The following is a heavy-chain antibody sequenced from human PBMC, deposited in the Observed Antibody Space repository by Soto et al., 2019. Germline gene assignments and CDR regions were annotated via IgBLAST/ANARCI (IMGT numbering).Heavy chain of an antibody. V-gene: IGHV3-21*01. D-gene: IGHD6-19*01. CDR1: GFTFSGYS. J-gene: IGHJ6*02. CDR3: ARDRQWLVQRYYYGMDV. Sequence: PGGSLRLSYAASGFTFSGYSMNWVRQAPGKGLEWVSSISSSSSYIYYADSVKGRFTISRDNAKNSLYLQMNSLRAEDTAVYYCARDRQWLVQRYYYGMDVWGQGTTVTVSS. CDR2: ISSSSSYI.